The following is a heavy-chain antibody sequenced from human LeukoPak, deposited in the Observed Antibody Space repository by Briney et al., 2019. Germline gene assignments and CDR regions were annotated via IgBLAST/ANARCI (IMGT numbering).Heavy chain of an antibody. CDR2: ISGSGGST. Sequence: PGGSLRLSCAASGFTFSSYAMSWVRQAPGKGLEWVSAISGSGGSTYYADSVKGRFTISRDNSKNTLYLQMNSLRSDDTAVYYCAREMWCSSGDCYLNVFDFWGQGTLVTVSP. J-gene: IGHJ3*01. CDR3: AREMWCSSGDCYLNVFDF. D-gene: IGHD2-21*02. CDR1: GFTFSSYA. V-gene: IGHV3-23*01.